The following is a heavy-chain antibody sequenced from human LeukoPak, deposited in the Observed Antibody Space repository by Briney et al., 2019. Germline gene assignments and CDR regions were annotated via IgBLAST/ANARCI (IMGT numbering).Heavy chain of an antibody. V-gene: IGHV3-66*01. Sequence: GGSLRLSCAASGFTVSSNYMIWVRQAPGKGLECVSVIYRSGATYYADSVKGRFTISRDNSKNTLYLQMNSLRAEDTAVYYCARGPSYSGYDLWGQGTLVTVSS. CDR1: GFTVSSNY. CDR3: ARGPSYSGYDL. D-gene: IGHD5-12*01. CDR2: IYRSGAT. J-gene: IGHJ5*02.